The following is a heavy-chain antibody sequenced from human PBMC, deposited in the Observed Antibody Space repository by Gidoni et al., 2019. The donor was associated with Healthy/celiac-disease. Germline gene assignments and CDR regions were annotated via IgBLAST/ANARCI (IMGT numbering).Heavy chain of an antibody. CDR2: IWYDGSNK. D-gene: IGHD6-19*01. Sequence: QVQLVESGGGVVQPGRSLRLSCAASGFTFSSYGMHWVRQAPGKGLEWVTVIWYDGSNKYYADSVKGRFTISRDNSKNTLYLQMNSLRAEDTAVYYCARDSSGLDYWGQGTLVTVSS. J-gene: IGHJ4*02. CDR1: GFTFSSYG. V-gene: IGHV3-33*01. CDR3: ARDSSGLDY.